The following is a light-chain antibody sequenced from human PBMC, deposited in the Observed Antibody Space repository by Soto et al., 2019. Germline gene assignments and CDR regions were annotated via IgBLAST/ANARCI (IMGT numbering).Light chain of an antibody. V-gene: IGLV2-8*01. J-gene: IGLJ2*01. CDR2: EVS. Sequence: QSALTQPPSASGSPGQSVTISCTGTSSDVGGYNFVSCYQQHPGKAPKLMIYEVSERPSGVPDRFSGSKSGNTASLTVSGLQAEDEADYYCSSYAGSNIVVFGGGTKLTVL. CDR3: SSYAGSNIVV. CDR1: SSDVGGYNF.